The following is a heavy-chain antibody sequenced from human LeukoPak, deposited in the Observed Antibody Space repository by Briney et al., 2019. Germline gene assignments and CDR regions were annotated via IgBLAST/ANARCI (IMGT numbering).Heavy chain of an antibody. J-gene: IGHJ4*02. V-gene: IGHV1-2*02. CDR3: ARLNGDREFDY. CDR1: GYTFTGYY. CDR2: INPNSGGT. D-gene: IGHD7-27*01. Sequence: ASVKVSCKASGYTFTGYYMHWVRQAPGQGLEWMGWINPNSGGTNYAQKFQGRVTMTRDTSISTAYMEVSSLRSDDTAVYYCARLNGDREFDYWGQGTLVTVSS.